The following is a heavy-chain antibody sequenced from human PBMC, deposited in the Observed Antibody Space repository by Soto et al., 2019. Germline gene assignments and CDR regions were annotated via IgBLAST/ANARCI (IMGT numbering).Heavy chain of an antibody. V-gene: IGHV1-69*17. D-gene: IGHD1-1*01. Sequence: QVQLVQSGAEVKKPGSSVKVSCSASGGTFSSYGISWVRQAPGQGLEWLGGFIPVFAITKYGQNIQGRITLKPDYSSSTHYRDVGSLMSEDSVVYYCARAKIHFESDGSYFTTHFDHWGEGTPVTVSS. CDR1: GGTFSSYG. CDR2: FIPVFAIT. CDR3: ARAKIHFESDGSYFTTHFDH. J-gene: IGHJ4*02.